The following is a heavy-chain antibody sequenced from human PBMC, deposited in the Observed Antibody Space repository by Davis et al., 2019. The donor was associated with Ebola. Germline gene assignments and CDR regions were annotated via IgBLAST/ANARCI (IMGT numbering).Heavy chain of an antibody. CDR3: ARVNRHGDPDY. J-gene: IGHJ4*02. D-gene: IGHD4-17*01. CDR2: IWYDGSTK. Sequence: PGGSLRLSCAASGFTFSSYGMHWVRQAPGKGLEWVAVIWYDGSTKYYADSVQGRFTISRYNSKNTLYLQMNSLRAEDTAAYYCARVNRHGDPDYWGQGTLVTVSS. V-gene: IGHV3-33*01. CDR1: GFTFSSYG.